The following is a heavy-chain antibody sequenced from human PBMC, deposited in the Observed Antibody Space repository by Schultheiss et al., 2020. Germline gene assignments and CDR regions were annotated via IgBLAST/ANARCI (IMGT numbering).Heavy chain of an antibody. CDR2: IIPIFGTA. J-gene: IGHJ4*02. CDR3: AGAGGSYSGYVFDF. Sequence: SVKVSCKASGGTFSSYAISWVRQAPGQGLEWMGGIIPIFGTANYAQKFQGRVAITADKSTSTAYMELTSLRSEDTAVYYCAGAGGSYSGYVFDFWGQGTLVTVSS. CDR1: GGTFSSYA. V-gene: IGHV1-69*06. D-gene: IGHD5-12*01.